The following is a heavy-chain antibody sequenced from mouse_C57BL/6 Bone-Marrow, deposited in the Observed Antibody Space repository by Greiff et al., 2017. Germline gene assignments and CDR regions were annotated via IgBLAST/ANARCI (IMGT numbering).Heavy chain of an antibody. V-gene: IGHV3-6*01. Sequence: VQLKESGPGLVKPSQSLSLTCSVTGYSITSGYYWNWIRQFPGNKLEWMGYISYDGSNNYNPSLKNRISITRDTSKNQFFLKLNSVTTEDTATYYCARGITTVVADYWGQGTTLTVSS. CDR3: ARGITTVVADY. J-gene: IGHJ2*01. CDR2: ISYDGSN. CDR1: GYSITSGYY. D-gene: IGHD1-1*01.